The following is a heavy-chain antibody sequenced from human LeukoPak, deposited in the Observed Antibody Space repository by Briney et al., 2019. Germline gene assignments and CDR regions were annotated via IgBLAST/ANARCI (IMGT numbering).Heavy chain of an antibody. V-gene: IGHV3-21*01. CDR2: ISSSSSYI. J-gene: IGHJ4*02. CDR3: ARDEDQYYFDY. CDR1: GFTFSSYS. Sequence: GGSLRPSCAASGFTFSSYSMNWVRQAPGKGLEWASSISSSSSYIYYADSVKGRFTISRDNAKNSLYLQMNSLRAEDTAVYYCARDEDQYYFDYWGQGTLVTVSS. D-gene: IGHD2-2*01.